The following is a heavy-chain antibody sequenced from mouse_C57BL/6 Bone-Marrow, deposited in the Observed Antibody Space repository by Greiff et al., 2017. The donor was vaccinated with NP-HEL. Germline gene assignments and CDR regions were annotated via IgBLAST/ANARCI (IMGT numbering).Heavy chain of an antibody. CDR3: ARSDYGSSYGNFDY. J-gene: IGHJ2*01. Sequence: QVQLQQSGAELARPGASVKLSCKASGYTFTSYGISWVKQRTGQGLEWIGEIYPRSGNTYYNEKFKGKATLTADKSSSTAYMELRSLTSADSAVYFCARSDYGSSYGNFDYWGQGTTLTVSS. CDR2: IYPRSGNT. D-gene: IGHD1-1*01. CDR1: GYTFTSYG. V-gene: IGHV1-81*01.